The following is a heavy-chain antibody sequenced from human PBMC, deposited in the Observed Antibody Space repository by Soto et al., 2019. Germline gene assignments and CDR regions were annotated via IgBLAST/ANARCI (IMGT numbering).Heavy chain of an antibody. CDR2: ISVGGGSI. D-gene: IGHD3-3*01. CDR3: ATVSGYLDY. CDR1: GITFSSYA. V-gene: IGHV3-23*01. Sequence: EVQLLESGGGLVQPGGSLRLTCAASGITFSSYAMSWVRQAPGKGLEWLSGISVGGGSIYYADSVKGRFTISRDNSKNTLYLQMNSLRAEDTAVYYCATVSGYLDYWGQGTLVTVSS. J-gene: IGHJ4*02.